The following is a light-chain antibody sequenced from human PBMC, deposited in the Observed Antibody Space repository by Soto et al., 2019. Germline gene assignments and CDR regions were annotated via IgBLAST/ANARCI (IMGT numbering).Light chain of an antibody. CDR1: TGAVTSGHY. Sequence: QAVVTQEPSLTVSPGGTVTLTCGSSTGAVTSGHYPYWFQQKPGQAPRTLIFDTSNRHSYTPARFSGSLLGGKAALTLSGAQPEDEADYYCLLSCSAIGVFGGGTKLTVL. J-gene: IGLJ2*01. CDR3: LLSCSAIGV. CDR2: DTS. V-gene: IGLV7-46*01.